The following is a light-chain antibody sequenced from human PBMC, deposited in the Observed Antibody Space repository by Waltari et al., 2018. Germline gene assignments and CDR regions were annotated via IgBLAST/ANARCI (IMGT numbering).Light chain of an antibody. J-gene: IGKJ1*01. CDR2: GVS. Sequence: IVLTQSPGTLSLSPGERATLSCRASQSVSRTLAWYQQKPGQAPRLLIYGVSTRATGIPDRFSGSGSGTDFSLTISRLEPEDFAVYYCQHYVRLPATFGQGTKVEIK. CDR3: QHYVRLPAT. V-gene: IGKV3-20*01. CDR1: QSVSRT.